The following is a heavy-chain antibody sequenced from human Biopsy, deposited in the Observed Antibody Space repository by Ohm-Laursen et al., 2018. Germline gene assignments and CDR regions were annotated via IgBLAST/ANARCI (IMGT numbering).Heavy chain of an antibody. CDR1: GFTFRDYY. V-gene: IGHV3-11*01. J-gene: IGHJ6*02. CDR3: ARPPWRHAYGYYNGMDV. D-gene: IGHD3-10*01. Sequence: GSLRLSCAASGFTFRDYYMIWIRQPPGKGLEWVSYITNSGGTVYYEDSVKGRFTVSRDNAKNSLYLQMDRLRAEDTAVYYCARPPWRHAYGYYNGMDVWGQGTTVIVSS. CDR2: ITNSGGTV.